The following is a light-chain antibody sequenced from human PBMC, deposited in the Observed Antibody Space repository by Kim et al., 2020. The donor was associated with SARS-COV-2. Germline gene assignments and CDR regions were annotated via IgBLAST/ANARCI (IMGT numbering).Light chain of an antibody. V-gene: IGLV2-14*03. CDR1: SSDLRGYKD. CDR2: DVT. CDR3: SSYTRSNTVV. J-gene: IGLJ2*01. Sequence: GQSITISCSGTSSDLRGYKDVCWHQQPPGKAPILVIDDVTSRPSGISNRFACSKSDNTSSLTISVLQAEDEADYYCSSYTRSNTVVFGGGTQLTVL.